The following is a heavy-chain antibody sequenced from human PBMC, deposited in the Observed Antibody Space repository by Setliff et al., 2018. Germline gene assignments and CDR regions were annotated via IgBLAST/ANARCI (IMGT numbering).Heavy chain of an antibody. CDR2: IIPIFGTT. CDR3: AREGVDSRSSTNYRYYMDV. Sequence: SVKVSCKASGGTFKNYGISWVRQAPGQGLEWMGGIIPIFGTTNYAQKFQGRATIITDESTSTAYMELSSLRSEDTAVYYCAREGVDSRSSTNYRYYMDVWGKGTTVTVSS. D-gene: IGHD6-6*01. J-gene: IGHJ6*03. CDR1: GGTFKNYG. V-gene: IGHV1-69*05.